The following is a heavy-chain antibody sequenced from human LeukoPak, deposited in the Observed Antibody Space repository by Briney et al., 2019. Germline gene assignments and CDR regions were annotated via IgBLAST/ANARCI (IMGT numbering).Heavy chain of an antibody. V-gene: IGHV3-53*01. CDR1: GFTVITND. CDR3: ARGVEPLAANTLAY. CDR2: LYSDGNT. D-gene: IGHD1-14*01. J-gene: IGHJ4*02. Sequence: HPGGSLRLSRAASGFTVITNDMTWVRQAPGKGLEWVSVLYSDGNTKYADSVQGRFTISRDNSKNTLYLEMNSLSPDDTAVYYCARGVEPLAANTLAYWGQGTLVTVSS.